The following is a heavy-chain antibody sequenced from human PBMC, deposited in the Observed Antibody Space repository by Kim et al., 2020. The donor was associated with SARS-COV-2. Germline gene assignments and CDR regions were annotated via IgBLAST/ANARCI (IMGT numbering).Heavy chain of an antibody. D-gene: IGHD6-13*01. V-gene: IGHV3-30*04. J-gene: IGHJ4*01. CDR2: ISYDGSNK. Sequence: GGSLRLSCAASGFTFSSYAMHWVRQAPGKGLEWVAVISYDGSNKYYADSVKGRFTISRDNSKNTLYLQMNSLRAEDTAVYYCARDPYLGSSSWYVLYYWG. CDR1: GFTFSSYA. CDR3: ARDPYLGSSSWYVLYY.